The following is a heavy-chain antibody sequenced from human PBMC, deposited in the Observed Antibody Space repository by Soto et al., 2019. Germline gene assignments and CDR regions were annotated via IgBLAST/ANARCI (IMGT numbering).Heavy chain of an antibody. D-gene: IGHD3-3*01. V-gene: IGHV3-33*08. CDR3: ARGITIFGVVSYYYYGMDV. J-gene: IGHJ6*02. CDR2: IWYDGSNK. Sequence: GGSLRLSCAASGFSFSNYAMNWVRQAPGKGLEWVAVIWYDGSNKYYADSVKGRFTISRDNSKNTLYLQMNSLRAEDTAVYYCARGITIFGVVSYYYYGMDVWGQGTTVTVS. CDR1: GFSFSNYA.